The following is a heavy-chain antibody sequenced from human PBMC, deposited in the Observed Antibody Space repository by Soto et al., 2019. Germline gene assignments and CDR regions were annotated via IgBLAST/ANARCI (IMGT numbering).Heavy chain of an antibody. D-gene: IGHD4-17*01. J-gene: IGHJ3*02. CDR3: ARTIPNYGEYNHDAFDI. Sequence: PSETLSLTCTVSGGSISSSSYYWGWIRQPPGKGLEWIGSIYYSGSTYYNPSLKSRVTISVDTSKNQFSLKLSSVTAADTAVYYCARTIPNYGEYNHDAFDIWGQGTMVTVSS. CDR2: IYYSGST. V-gene: IGHV4-39*01. CDR1: GGSISSSSYY.